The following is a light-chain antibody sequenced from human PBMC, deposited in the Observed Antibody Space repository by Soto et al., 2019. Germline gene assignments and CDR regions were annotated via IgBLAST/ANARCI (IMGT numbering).Light chain of an antibody. CDR3: SSYTDSSTTGLYV. CDR1: ISDIGGYEY. CDR2: EVT. V-gene: IGLV2-14*01. J-gene: IGLJ1*01. Sequence: QSVLTQPASVSGSPGQSITISCPGTISDIGGYEYVSWYQQHPGKAPRLMIYEVTYRPSGVSNRFSGSKSASTASLTISGLHAEDESEYYSSSYTDSSTTGLYVLGSGTKVTV.